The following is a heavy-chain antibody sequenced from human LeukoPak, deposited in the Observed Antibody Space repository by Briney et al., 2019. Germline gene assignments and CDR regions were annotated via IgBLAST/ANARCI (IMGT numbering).Heavy chain of an antibody. CDR2: IGSDNKP. D-gene: IGHD2-21*01. Sequence: GGSLTLSCEASGFTFSAYAMTWVRQAPGKGLEGVSSIGSDNKPHYSESVKGRFAISRDNSKSMLFLQLKSLRAEDTALYYCARDLHYSVGMDVWGQGTTVTVS. CDR3: ARDLHYSVGMDV. V-gene: IGHV3-23*05. CDR1: GFTFSAYA. J-gene: IGHJ6*02.